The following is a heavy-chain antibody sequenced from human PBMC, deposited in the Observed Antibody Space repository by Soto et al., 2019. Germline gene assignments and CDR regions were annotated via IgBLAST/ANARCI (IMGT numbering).Heavy chain of an antibody. J-gene: IGHJ4*02. CDR1: GFPFCSYA. V-gene: IGHV3-23*01. Sequence: AGGSLRLSCAAPGFPFCSYALSGGRQAPGEGLEWVSAISGSGGSTYYADSVKGRFTISRDNSKNTLYLQMNSLRAEDTAVYYCAKKVAEEWLRPEYYFDYWGQGTLVTVSS. D-gene: IGHD5-12*01. CDR3: AKKVAEEWLRPEYYFDY. CDR2: ISGSGGST.